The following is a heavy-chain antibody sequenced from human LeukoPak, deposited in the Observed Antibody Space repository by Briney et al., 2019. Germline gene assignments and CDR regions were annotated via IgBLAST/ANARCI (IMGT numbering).Heavy chain of an antibody. CDR2: IYPGDSDT. CDR1: GYSFTSYW. Sequence: GESLKISXKASGYSFTSYWIGWVRQMPGKGLEWMGVIYPGDSDTRYSPSFQGQVTISADKSISTAYLQWSSLKASDTAMYYCATTGPEYSSSWYLHFWGQGTLVTVSS. J-gene: IGHJ4*02. D-gene: IGHD6-13*01. V-gene: IGHV5-51*01. CDR3: ATTGPEYSSSWYLHF.